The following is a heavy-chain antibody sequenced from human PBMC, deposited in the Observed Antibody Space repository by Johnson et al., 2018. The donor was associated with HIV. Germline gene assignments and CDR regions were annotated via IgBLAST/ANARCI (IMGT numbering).Heavy chain of an antibody. J-gene: IGHJ3*02. V-gene: IGHV3-30*14. CDR2: ISYDGSNK. CDR1: GFTFSSYA. CDR3: AREDQYAFDI. Sequence: QVQLVESGGGVVQPGRSLRLSCAASGFTFSSYAMHWVRQAPGKGLEWVAVISYDGSNKYYADSVKGRFTISRDNSKNTLYLQMNSLRAEDTAVYYCAREDQYAFDIWGQGTMVTVSS.